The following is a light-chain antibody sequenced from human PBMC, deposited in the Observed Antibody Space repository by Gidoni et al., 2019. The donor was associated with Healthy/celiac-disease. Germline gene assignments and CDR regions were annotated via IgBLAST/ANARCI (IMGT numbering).Light chain of an antibody. CDR3: QQSYSTRLT. CDR1: QSISRY. V-gene: IGKV1-39*01. J-gene: IGKJ4*01. Sequence: DIQMTPSPSSLSASVGDRVTITCRASQSISRYLNWYQQKPGKAPKLLIYAASSLQSGVPSRFSGSGSGTDFTLTISSLQPEDFATYYCQQSYSTRLTFXGXTKVEIK. CDR2: AAS.